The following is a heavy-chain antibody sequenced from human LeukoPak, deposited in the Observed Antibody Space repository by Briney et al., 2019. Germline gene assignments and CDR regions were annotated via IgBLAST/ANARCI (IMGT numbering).Heavy chain of an antibody. D-gene: IGHD3-10*01. J-gene: IGHJ4*02. V-gene: IGHV3-7*03. CDR2: IKPDGSEG. Sequence: GSLRLSCAASGFTFSTYWMNWVRPAPGKGLEWVANIKPDGSEGYYVDSVKGRFTLSRDNAQNSLYLQMNSLRDDDTAVYYCARAKRPMVLDHWGQGTLVTVSS. CDR1: GFTFSTYW. CDR3: ARAKRPMVLDH.